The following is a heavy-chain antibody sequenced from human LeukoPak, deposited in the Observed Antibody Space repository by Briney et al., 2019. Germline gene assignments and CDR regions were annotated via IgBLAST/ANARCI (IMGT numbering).Heavy chain of an antibody. J-gene: IGHJ3*02. CDR3: ERRHYGSDAFDI. Sequence: SETLSLTCTVSGGSTSSYYWSWIRQPPGKGLEWIGYIYYSGSTNYNPSLKSRVTISVDTSKNQFSLKLSSVTAADTAVYYCERRHYGSDAFDIWGQGTMVTVSS. D-gene: IGHD3-10*01. CDR2: IYYSGST. CDR1: GGSTSSYY. V-gene: IGHV4-59*08.